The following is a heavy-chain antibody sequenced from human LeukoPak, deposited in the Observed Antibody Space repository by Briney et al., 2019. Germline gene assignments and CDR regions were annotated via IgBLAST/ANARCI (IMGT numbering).Heavy chain of an antibody. D-gene: IGHD4-17*01. Sequence: TLSLTCTVSGGSISSSSYYWGWIRQPPGKALEWLSLIYWDDDKRYSPSLKSRLTITKDTSKNQVVLTMTNMDPVDTATYYCAHRRSYGDYKFAFDIWGQGTMVTVSS. CDR2: IYWDDDK. CDR3: AHRRSYGDYKFAFDI. V-gene: IGHV2-5*02. J-gene: IGHJ3*02. CDR1: GGSISSSSYY.